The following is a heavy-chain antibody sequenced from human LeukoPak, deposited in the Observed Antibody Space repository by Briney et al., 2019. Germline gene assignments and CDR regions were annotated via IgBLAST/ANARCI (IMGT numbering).Heavy chain of an antibody. CDR2: IYTSGST. V-gene: IGHV4-4*07. Sequence: PSGTLSLTCAVSGGSISSYYWSWIRQPAGKGLEWIGRIYTSGSTNYNPSLESRVTMSVDTSKNQFSLKLSSVTAADTAVYYCARVSRYSYGAFDIWGQGTMVTVSS. CDR3: ARVSRYSYGAFDI. J-gene: IGHJ3*02. CDR1: GGSISSYY. D-gene: IGHD5-24*01.